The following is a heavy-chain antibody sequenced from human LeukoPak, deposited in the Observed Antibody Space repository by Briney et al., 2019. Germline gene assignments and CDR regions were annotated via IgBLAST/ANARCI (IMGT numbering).Heavy chain of an antibody. J-gene: IGHJ6*04. V-gene: IGHV3-23*01. Sequence: GGSLRLSCAASGFTFSSYGMSWFRQAPGKGLEWVSAISGGGGTTYYADSVKGRFTISRDNAKNSLYLQMNSLRAEDTAVYYCAELGITMIGGVWGKGTTVTISS. CDR3: AELGITMIGGV. CDR1: GFTFSSYG. D-gene: IGHD3-10*02. CDR2: ISGGGGTT.